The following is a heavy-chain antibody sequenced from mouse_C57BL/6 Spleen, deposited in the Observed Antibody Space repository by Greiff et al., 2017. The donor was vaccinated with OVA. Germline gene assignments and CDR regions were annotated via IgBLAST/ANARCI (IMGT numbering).Heavy chain of an antibody. J-gene: IGHJ4*01. Sequence: EVQLVESVAELVRPGASVKLSCTASGFNIKNTYMHWVKQRPEQGLEWIGRIDPANGNTKYSPKFQGKATITADTSSNTAYLQLSSLTSEDSAIYYCARAELGEVYYAMDYWGQGTSVTVSS. V-gene: IGHV14-3*01. CDR3: ARAELGEVYYAMDY. CDR1: GFNIKNTY. CDR2: IDPANGNT.